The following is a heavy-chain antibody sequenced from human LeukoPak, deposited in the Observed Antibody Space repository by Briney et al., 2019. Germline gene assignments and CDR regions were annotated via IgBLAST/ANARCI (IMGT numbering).Heavy chain of an antibody. Sequence: PGGSLRLSCAASGFTFSSYAMSWVRQAPGKGLEWVSAISGSGGSTYYADSVKGRFTISRDNSKNTLYLQMNSLRAEDTAVYYCAKHRIYCSSTSCYTFDYWGQGTLVTVSS. CDR3: AKHRIYCSSTSCYTFDY. J-gene: IGHJ4*02. CDR1: GFTFSSYA. V-gene: IGHV3-23*01. D-gene: IGHD2-2*02. CDR2: ISGSGGST.